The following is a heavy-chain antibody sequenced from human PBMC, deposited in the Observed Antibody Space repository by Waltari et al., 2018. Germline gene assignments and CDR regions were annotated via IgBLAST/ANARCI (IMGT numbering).Heavy chain of an antibody. CDR1: GFTFSSYS. J-gene: IGHJ4*02. Sequence: EVQLVESGGGLVKPGGSLRLSCAASGFTFSSYSMNWVRQAPGKGLEWVSSISSSSSYIYYADSVKGRFTISRDNAKNSLYLQMNSLRAEDTAVFYCVAGMGAATNYWGQGTLVTVSS. CDR2: ISSSSSYI. V-gene: IGHV3-21*04. CDR3: VAGMGAATNY. D-gene: IGHD4-17*01.